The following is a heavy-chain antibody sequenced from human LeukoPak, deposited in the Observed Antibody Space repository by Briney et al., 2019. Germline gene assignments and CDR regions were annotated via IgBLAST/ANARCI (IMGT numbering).Heavy chain of an antibody. CDR3: ARGYYRYAFDI. CDR2: IYYSGST. D-gene: IGHD3-10*01. J-gene: IGHJ3*02. Sequence: SETLSLTCTVSGGAISSHYWTWIRQPPGKGLEWIGYIYYSGSTNYNPSLKSRVTISVDTSKNQFSLKLSSVTAADTAVYYCARGYYRYAFDIWSQGTMVTVSS. V-gene: IGHV4-59*11. CDR1: GGAISSHY.